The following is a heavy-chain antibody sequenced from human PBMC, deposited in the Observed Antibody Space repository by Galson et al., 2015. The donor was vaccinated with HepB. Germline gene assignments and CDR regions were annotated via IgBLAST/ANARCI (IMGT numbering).Heavy chain of an antibody. J-gene: IGHJ4*02. V-gene: IGHV3-53*01. CDR1: GFTVSSNY. CDR3: AREQGPRRGGWYLPYDY. CDR2: IYSGGST. D-gene: IGHD6-19*01. Sequence: SLRLSCAASGFTVSSNYMSWVRQAPGKGLEWVSVIYSGGSTYYADSVKDRLIISRDNSKNTLYLQMNSMRAEDTAVSYCAREQGPRRGGWYLPYDYWGQGTLVTVSS.